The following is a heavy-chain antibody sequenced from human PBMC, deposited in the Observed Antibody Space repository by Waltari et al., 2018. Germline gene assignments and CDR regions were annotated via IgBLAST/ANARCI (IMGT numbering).Heavy chain of an antibody. J-gene: IGHJ4*02. D-gene: IGHD5-12*01. CDR2: IYSGGST. CDR1: GFTVSSNY. Sequence: EVQLVESGGGLVQPGGSLRLSCAASGFTVSSNYMSWVRQAPGKGLEWVSVIYSGGSTYYADSVKGRFTISRDNSKNTLYLQMNSLRAEDTAVYYCASESGRNSGYGEFDYWGQGTLVTVSS. V-gene: IGHV3-66*02. CDR3: ASESGRNSGYGEFDY.